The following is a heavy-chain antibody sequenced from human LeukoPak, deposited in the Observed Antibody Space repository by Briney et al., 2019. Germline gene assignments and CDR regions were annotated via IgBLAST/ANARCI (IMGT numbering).Heavy chain of an antibody. D-gene: IGHD3-3*01. CDR1: GYTFTRYG. CDR2: ISAYNGNT. CDR3: ARRIMDYDFWSGSYFDY. V-gene: IGHV1-18*01. Sequence: ASVKVSCKASGYTFTRYGISWVRQAPGQGLEWMGWISAYNGNTNYAQKFKARLTMTTDASTSTAYMELRSLRSDDTAMYYCARRIMDYDFWSGSYFDYWGQGSLVTVSS. J-gene: IGHJ4*02.